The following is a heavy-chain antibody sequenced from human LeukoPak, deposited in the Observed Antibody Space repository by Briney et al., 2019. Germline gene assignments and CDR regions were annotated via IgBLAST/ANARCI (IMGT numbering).Heavy chain of an antibody. V-gene: IGHV1-2*02. CDR3: AYSGYGRNWFDP. Sequence: ASVKVSCKASGYTFTGYYMHWVRQAPGQGLEWMGWINPNSGGTNYAQKFQGRITMTRDTSISTAYMELSRLRSDDTAVYYCAYSGYGRNWFDPWGQGTLVTVSS. CDR1: GYTFTGYY. J-gene: IGHJ5*02. CDR2: INPNSGGT. D-gene: IGHD5-12*01.